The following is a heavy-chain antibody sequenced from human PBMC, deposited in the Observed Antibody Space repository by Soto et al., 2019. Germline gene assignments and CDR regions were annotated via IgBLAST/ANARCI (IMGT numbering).Heavy chain of an antibody. D-gene: IGHD5-12*01. CDR2: IYYSGSA. V-gene: IGHV4-39*01. Sequence: SETLSLTCTVSGGSTSSSSYYWGWIRQPPGKGLEWIGSIYYSGSAYYNPSLKSRVTISVDTSKNQFSLRLTSVTAADTAVYYCARLVATYCGYCDYWGQGTLVTLSS. CDR1: GGSTSSSSYY. CDR3: ARLVATYCGYCDY. J-gene: IGHJ4*02.